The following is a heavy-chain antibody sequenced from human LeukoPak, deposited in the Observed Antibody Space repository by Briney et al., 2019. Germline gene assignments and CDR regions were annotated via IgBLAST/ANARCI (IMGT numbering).Heavy chain of an antibody. CDR1: GFTFSNYA. CDR2: VSGRDTST. CDR3: AKWGVYDVLTGYYDSDY. J-gene: IGHJ4*02. Sequence: GASLRLSCAASGFTFSNYAMSWVRQAPGKGLEWVSAVSGRDTSTYYTDSVKGRFTISRDNSTNTLYLQMNSLSAEDTAIYYCAKWGVYDVLTGYYDSDYWGQGPRVTVSS. D-gene: IGHD3-9*01. V-gene: IGHV3-23*01.